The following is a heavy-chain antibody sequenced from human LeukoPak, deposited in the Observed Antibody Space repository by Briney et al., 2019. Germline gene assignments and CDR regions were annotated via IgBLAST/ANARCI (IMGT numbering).Heavy chain of an antibody. Sequence: GGSLRLSCAASGFTVSGNYMSWVRQAPGKRLDWVSVIYSGDNTNYADSVKGRFTISRDYSKNTLYLQMNSLRPEDTAVYYCAKSGCGNPNCYLNYWGQGTLVTVSS. CDR2: IYSGDNT. D-gene: IGHD2-2*01. CDR1: GFTVSGNY. J-gene: IGHJ4*02. V-gene: IGHV3-66*01. CDR3: AKSGCGNPNCYLNY.